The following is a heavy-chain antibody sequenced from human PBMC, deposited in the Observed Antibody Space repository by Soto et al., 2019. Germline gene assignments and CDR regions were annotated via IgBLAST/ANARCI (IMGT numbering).Heavy chain of an antibody. D-gene: IGHD6-19*01. V-gene: IGHV1-2*02. J-gene: IGHJ4*02. CDR3: AAAAIPVAGRHPDF. CDR2: INPNNGVT. Sequence: GASVKVSCKASGYMFTGFYLHWVRQAPGQGLEWMGWINPNNGVTTYAKNFQGRVTMPRDSSISTAYMGLSSLRSDDTAVYFCAAAAIPVAGRHPDFWGQGTVVTVSS. CDR1: GYMFTGFY.